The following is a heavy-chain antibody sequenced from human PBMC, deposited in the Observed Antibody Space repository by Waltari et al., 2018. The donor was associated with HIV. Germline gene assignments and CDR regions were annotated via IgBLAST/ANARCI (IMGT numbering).Heavy chain of an antibody. V-gene: IGHV1-69*02. J-gene: IGHJ5*02. CDR2: IIPILGIA. D-gene: IGHD6-13*01. CDR1: GGTFSSYT. Sequence: QVQLVQSGAEVKKPGSSVKVSCKASGGTFSSYTISWVRQAPGQGLEWRGRIIPILGIANYAQKFQGRVTITADKSTSTAYMELSSLRSEDTAVYYCARAPGAAGNNWFDPWGQGTLVTVSS. CDR3: ARAPGAAGNNWFDP.